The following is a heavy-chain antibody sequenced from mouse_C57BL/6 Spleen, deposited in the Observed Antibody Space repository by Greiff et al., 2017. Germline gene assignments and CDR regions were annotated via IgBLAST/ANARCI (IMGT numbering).Heavy chain of an antibody. D-gene: IGHD1-1*01. CDR1: GFTFSDYG. V-gene: IGHV5-17*01. Sequence: EVQVVESGGGLVKPGGSLKLSCAASGFTFSDYGMHWVRQAPEKGLEWVAYISSGSSTIYYADTVKGRFTISRDNAKNTLFLQMTSLRSEDTAMYYCARHGSSYHYAMDDWGQGTSVTVSS. CDR2: ISSGSSTI. CDR3: ARHGSSYHYAMDD. J-gene: IGHJ4*01.